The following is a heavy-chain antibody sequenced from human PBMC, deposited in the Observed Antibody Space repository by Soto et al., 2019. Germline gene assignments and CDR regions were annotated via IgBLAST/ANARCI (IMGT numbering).Heavy chain of an antibody. D-gene: IGHD6-19*01. CDR2: ISSSSSTI. Sequence: GGSLRLSCAASGFTFSSYSMNWVRQAPGKGLEWVSYISSSSSTIYYADSVKGRFTISRDNAKNSPYLQMNSLRDEDTAVYYCARDRGHSSGWYVDYWGQGTLVTVSS. CDR3: ARDRGHSSGWYVDY. V-gene: IGHV3-48*02. CDR1: GFTFSSYS. J-gene: IGHJ4*02.